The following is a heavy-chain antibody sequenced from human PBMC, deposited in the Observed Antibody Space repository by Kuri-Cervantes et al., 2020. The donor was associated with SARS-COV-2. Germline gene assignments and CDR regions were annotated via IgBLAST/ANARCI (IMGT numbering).Heavy chain of an antibody. CDR3: AKICRRATVTALNFDL. D-gene: IGHD4-17*01. CDR1: GFTFSSYG. CDR2: IGYDGSNK. J-gene: IGHJ2*01. Sequence: GGSLRLSCAASGFTFSSYGMHWVRQAPGKGLEWVAFIGYDGSNKYYADSVKGRFTISRDNSKNTLYLQMNSLRAEDTAVYYCAKICRRATVTALNFDLWGRGTLVTVSS. V-gene: IGHV3-30*02.